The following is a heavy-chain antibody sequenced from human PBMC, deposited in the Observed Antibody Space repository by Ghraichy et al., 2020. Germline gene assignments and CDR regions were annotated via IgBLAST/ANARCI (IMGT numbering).Heavy chain of an antibody. J-gene: IGHJ6*02. D-gene: IGHD3-3*01. V-gene: IGHV3-15*01. CDR3: TTHLYYDFWSGYYLGMDV. CDR1: GFTFSNAW. Sequence: GESLNISCAASGFTFSNAWMSWVRQAPGKGLEWVGRIKSKTDGGTTDYAAPVKGRFTISRDDSKNTLYLQMNSLKTEDTAVYYCTTHLYYDFWSGYYLGMDVWGQGTTVTVSS. CDR2: IKSKTDGGTT.